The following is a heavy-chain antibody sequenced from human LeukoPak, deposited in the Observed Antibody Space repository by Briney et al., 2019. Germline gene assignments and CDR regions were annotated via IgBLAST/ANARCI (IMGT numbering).Heavy chain of an antibody. J-gene: IGHJ3*02. Sequence: PSETLSLTCTVSGGSLSSSTYYWGWIRQPPGKGLEWIGSLYYSGSTYDNPSLKSRVTISVDTSKNQLSLKLSSVTAADTAIYYCARQDAFDIWGQGTMVTVSS. CDR3: ARQDAFDI. CDR2: LYYSGST. V-gene: IGHV4-39*01. CDR1: GGSLSSSTYY.